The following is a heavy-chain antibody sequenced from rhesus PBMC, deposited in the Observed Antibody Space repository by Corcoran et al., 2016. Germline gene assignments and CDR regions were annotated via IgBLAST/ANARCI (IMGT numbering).Heavy chain of an antibody. D-gene: IGHD6-13*01. CDR1: GGSISDTYY. CDR2: IYGGSGNT. J-gene: IGHJ4*01. CDR3: ARVGISAGHQGDL. Sequence: QVQLQESGPGLVKPSATLSLTCAVSGGSISDTYYWNWIRPPPGKGLEWIGKIYGGSGNTYYNPSLKRRVSISKDTSKNQFSLKVSSVTAADTAVFYCARVGISAGHQGDLWGQGLLVTVSA. V-gene: IGHV4S7*01.